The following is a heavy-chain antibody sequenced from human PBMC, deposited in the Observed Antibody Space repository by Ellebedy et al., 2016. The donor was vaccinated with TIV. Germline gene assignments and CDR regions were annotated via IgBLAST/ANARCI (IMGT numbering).Heavy chain of an antibody. CDR2: IYYSGST. J-gene: IGHJ6*02. CDR3: AACSTSCDRDYYYGMDV. V-gene: IGHV4-59*01. CDR1: GGSISSYY. Sequence: MPSETLSLTCTVSGGSISSYYWSWIRQHPGKGLEWIGYIYYSGSTNYNPSLKSRVTISVDTSKNQFSLKLSSVTAADTAVYYCAACSTSCDRDYYYGMDVWGQGTTVTVSS. D-gene: IGHD2-2*01.